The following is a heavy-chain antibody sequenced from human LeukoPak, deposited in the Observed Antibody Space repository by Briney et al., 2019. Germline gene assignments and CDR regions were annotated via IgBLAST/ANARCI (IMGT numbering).Heavy chain of an antibody. J-gene: IGHJ4*02. CDR2: ISAYNGNT. D-gene: IGHD3-10*01. Sequence: ASVTVSCKASGYTFTSYGISWVRQAPGQGLEWMGWISAYNGNTNYAQKLQGRVTMTTDTSTSTAYMELRSLRSDDTAVYYCARDRAVTMVRGVIGLFFDYWGQGTLVTVSS. CDR1: GYTFTSYG. CDR3: ARDRAVTMVRGVIGLFFDY. V-gene: IGHV1-18*01.